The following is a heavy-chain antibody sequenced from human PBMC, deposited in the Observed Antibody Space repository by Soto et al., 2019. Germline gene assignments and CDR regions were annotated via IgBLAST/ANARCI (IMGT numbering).Heavy chain of an antibody. V-gene: IGHV4-59*01. J-gene: IGHJ4*02. CDR1: GGSISSYY. CDR3: ARTQKMPYYVGGYYFDY. Sequence: PSETLSLTCTVSGGSISSYYWSWIRQPPGKGLEWIGYIYYSGSTNYNPSLKSRVTISVDTSKNQFSLKLSSVTAADTAVFFCARTQKMPYYVGGYYFDYWGQGTLVTVSS. D-gene: IGHD3-10*02. CDR2: IYYSGST.